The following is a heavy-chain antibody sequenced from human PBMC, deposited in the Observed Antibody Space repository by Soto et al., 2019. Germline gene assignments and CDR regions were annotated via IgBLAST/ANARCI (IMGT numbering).Heavy chain of an antibody. Sequence: QVQRQESGPGLVKPSQTLSLTCTVSGGSISSGGYYWSWIRQLPGKGLEWIGYIYYSGSTYYNPSLKSRVTISVDTSKNQFSLKLSSVTAADTAVYYCARVMGSSSWYSENYYYYYMDVWGKGTTVTVSS. CDR3: ARVMGSSSWYSENYYYYYMDV. CDR2: IYYSGST. CDR1: GGSISSGGYY. V-gene: IGHV4-31*03. J-gene: IGHJ6*03. D-gene: IGHD6-13*01.